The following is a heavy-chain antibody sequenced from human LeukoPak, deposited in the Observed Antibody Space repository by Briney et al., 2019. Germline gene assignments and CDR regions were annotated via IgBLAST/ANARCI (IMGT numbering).Heavy chain of an antibody. CDR2: ISYDGSNK. Sequence: GGSLRLSCTASGFTFGDYAMHWVRQAPGKGLEWVAVISYDGSNKYYADSVKGRFTISRDNSKNTLYLQMNSLRAEGTAVYYCARDSYGKYYFDYWGQGTLVTVSS. J-gene: IGHJ4*02. CDR3: ARDSYGKYYFDY. CDR1: GFTFGDYA. D-gene: IGHD5-18*01. V-gene: IGHV3-30*04.